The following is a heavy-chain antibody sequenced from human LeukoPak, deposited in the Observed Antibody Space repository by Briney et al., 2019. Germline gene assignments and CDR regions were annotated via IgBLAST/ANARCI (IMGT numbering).Heavy chain of an antibody. V-gene: IGHV3-11*04. CDR3: ARDMRDYVWGSYRYTNYYYYYGMDV. CDR1: GFTFSDYY. D-gene: IGHD3-16*02. J-gene: IGHJ6*02. Sequence: GGSLRLSCAASGFTFSDYYMSWIRQAPGKGLEWVSYISSSGSTIYYADSVKGRFTIPRDNAKNSLYLQMNSLRAEDTAVYYCARDMRDYVWGSYRYTNYYYYYGMDVWGQGTTVTVSS. CDR2: ISSSGSTI.